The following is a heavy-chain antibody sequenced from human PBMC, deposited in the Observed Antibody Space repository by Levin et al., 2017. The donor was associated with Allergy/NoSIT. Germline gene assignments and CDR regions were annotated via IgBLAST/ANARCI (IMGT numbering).Heavy chain of an antibody. CDR2: INNDGSGT. J-gene: IGHJ2*01. Sequence: PGESLKISCAASGFTFSSYWMYWVRQAPGKGLVWVSRINNDGSGTSYADSVKGRFTISRDNAKNTQYLQMNSLGAEDTAVYYCARDRGRDYGDYVWYFDLWGRGTLVTVSS. D-gene: IGHD4-17*01. V-gene: IGHV3-74*01. CDR1: GFTFSSYW. CDR3: ARDRGRDYGDYVWYFDL.